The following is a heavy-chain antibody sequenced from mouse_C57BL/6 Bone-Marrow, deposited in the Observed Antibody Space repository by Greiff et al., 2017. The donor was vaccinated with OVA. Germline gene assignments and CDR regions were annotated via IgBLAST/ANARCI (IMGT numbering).Heavy chain of an antibody. D-gene: IGHD1-1*01. V-gene: IGHV5-4*01. CDR2: ISDGGSYT. CDR1: GFTFSSYA. J-gene: IGHJ2*01. Sequence: EVQLVESGGGLVKPGGSLKLSCAASGFTFSSYAMSWVRQTPEKSLEWVATISDGGSYTYYPDNVKGRFTISRDNAKNNLYLQMSHLKSEDTAMYYCARVLITTVVAGYYFDYWGQGTTLTVSS. CDR3: ARVLITTVVAGYYFDY.